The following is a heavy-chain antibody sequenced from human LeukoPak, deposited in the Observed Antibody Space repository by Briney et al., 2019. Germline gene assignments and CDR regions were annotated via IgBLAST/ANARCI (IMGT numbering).Heavy chain of an antibody. D-gene: IGHD3-22*01. V-gene: IGHV4-34*01. J-gene: IGHJ5*02. CDR3: ARGEPHYYYDSSGYYYP. CDR2: INHSGST. Sequence: SETLSLTCAVYGGSFSGYYWSWIRQPPGKGLEWIGEINHSGSTNYNPSLKSRVTISVDMSKNQFSLKLSSVTAADTAVYYCARGEPHYYYDSSGYYYPWGQGTLVTVSS. CDR1: GGSFSGYY.